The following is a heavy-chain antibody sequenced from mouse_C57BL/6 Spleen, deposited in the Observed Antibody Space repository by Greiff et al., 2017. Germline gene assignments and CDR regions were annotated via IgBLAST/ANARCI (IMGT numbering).Heavy chain of an antibody. CDR2: IDPNSGGT. V-gene: IGHV1-72*01. CDR1: GYTFTSYW. J-gene: IGHJ3*01. CDR3: AREEVYYDYDAPFFAY. D-gene: IGHD2-4*01. Sequence: QVQLKQPGAELVKPGASVKLSCKASGYTFTSYWMHWVKQRPGRGLEWIGRIDPNSGGTKYNEKFKSKATLTVDKPSSTAYMQLSSLTSEDSAVYYCAREEVYYDYDAPFFAYWGQGTLVTVSA.